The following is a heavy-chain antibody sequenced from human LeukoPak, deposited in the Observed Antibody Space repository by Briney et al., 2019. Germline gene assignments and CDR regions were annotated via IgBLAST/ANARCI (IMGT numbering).Heavy chain of an antibody. CDR1: GFTFSSYS. J-gene: IGHJ3*02. D-gene: IGHD2-15*01. Sequence: GVSLRLSCAASGFTFSSYSMNWVRQDPGKGLEWVSSISSSSSYIYYADSVKGRFTISRDNAKNSLYLQMNSLRAEDTAVYYCARALSGGYAFDIWGQGTMVTVSS. CDR2: ISSSSSYI. CDR3: ARALSGGYAFDI. V-gene: IGHV3-21*01.